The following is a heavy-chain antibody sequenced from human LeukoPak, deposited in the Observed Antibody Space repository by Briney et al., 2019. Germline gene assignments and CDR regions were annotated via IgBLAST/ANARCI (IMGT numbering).Heavy chain of an antibody. CDR3: ARGLEMARLPVRDFDY. J-gene: IGHJ4*02. Sequence: SETLSLTCTVSGGSISSSSYYWGWIRQPPGKGLEWIGSIYYSGSTYYNPSLKSRVTISVDTSKNQFSLKLSSVTAADTAVYYCARGLEMARLPVRDFDYWGQGTLVTVSS. CDR1: GGSISSSSYY. CDR2: IYYSGST. D-gene: IGHD5-24*01. V-gene: IGHV4-39*07.